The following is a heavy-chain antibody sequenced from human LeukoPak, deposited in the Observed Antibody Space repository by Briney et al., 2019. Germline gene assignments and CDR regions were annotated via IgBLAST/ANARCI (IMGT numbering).Heavy chain of an antibody. J-gene: IGHJ4*02. CDR1: GFTFDDYA. V-gene: IGHV3-9*01. Sequence: GGSLRLSCAASGFTFDDYAMPWVRQAPGKGLEWVSGISWNGGSIGYADSVKGRFTISRDNAKNSLYLQTNSLRAEDTALYYCAKDWSRAASAFFDYWGQGTLVTVSS. D-gene: IGHD6-25*01. CDR3: AKDWSRAASAFFDY. CDR2: ISWNGGSI.